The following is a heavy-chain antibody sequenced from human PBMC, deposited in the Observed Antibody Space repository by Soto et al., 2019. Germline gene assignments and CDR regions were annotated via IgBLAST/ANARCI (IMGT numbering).Heavy chain of an antibody. J-gene: IGHJ6*02. CDR1: GYTFTSYG. D-gene: IGHD2-15*01. CDR2: ISAYNGNT. CDR3: ARDGYIVVVVAATPDYYYGMDV. V-gene: IGHV1-18*01. Sequence: ASVKVSCKASGYTFTSYGISWVRQAPGQGLEWMGWISAYNGNTNYAQKLQGRVTMTTDTSTSTAYMELRSLRSDDTAVYYCARDGYIVVVVAATPDYYYGMDVWGQATKVTVSS.